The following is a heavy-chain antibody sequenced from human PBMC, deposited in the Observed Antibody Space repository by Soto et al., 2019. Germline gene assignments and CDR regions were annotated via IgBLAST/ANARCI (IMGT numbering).Heavy chain of an antibody. V-gene: IGHV3-48*02. CDR2: IRDRGDTI. CDR1: GFTFSSWG. J-gene: IGHJ6*02. Sequence: PGGSLRLSCAASGFTFSSWGMNWVRQAPGKGLEWVSYIRDRGDTIYYAGSVKGRFTISRDNAKNSLYLQMNSLRDEDTAVYYCARCSANSCYSYGVDVWGQGTTVTDSS. CDR3: ARCSANSCYSYGVDV. D-gene: IGHD2-15*01.